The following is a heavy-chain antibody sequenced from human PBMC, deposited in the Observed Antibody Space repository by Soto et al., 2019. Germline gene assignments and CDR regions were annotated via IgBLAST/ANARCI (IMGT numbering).Heavy chain of an antibody. CDR1: GGSMSGGGYH. V-gene: IGHV4-31*03. CDR3: EIYRKEFTCGWTEGFFDY. Sequence: TLSLTCTVSGGSMSGGGYHWSWIRQYPGKGLEWIGYIYYSGTTYFNPSLKGRVTISLDTTKNQFSLKLSSVTAADTAIYYCEIYRKEFTCGWTEGFFDYWGQGTLVTVSS. CDR2: IYYSGTT. D-gene: IGHD6-19*01. J-gene: IGHJ4*02.